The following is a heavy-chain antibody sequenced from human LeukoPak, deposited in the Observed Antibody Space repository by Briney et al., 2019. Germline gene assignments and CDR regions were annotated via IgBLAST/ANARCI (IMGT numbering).Heavy chain of an antibody. J-gene: IGHJ6*02. V-gene: IGHV1-18*01. CDR2: ISAYNGNT. D-gene: IGHD2-21*02. CDR3: ARDQTPIVVVTFDYYYYYGMDV. Sequence: GASVTVSFTASGYTFTSYGISWVRQAPGQGLEWMGWISAYNGNTNYAQKLQGRVTMTTDTSTSTAYMELRSLRSDDTAVYYCARDQTPIVVVTFDYYYYYGMDVWGQGTTVTVSS. CDR1: GYTFTSYG.